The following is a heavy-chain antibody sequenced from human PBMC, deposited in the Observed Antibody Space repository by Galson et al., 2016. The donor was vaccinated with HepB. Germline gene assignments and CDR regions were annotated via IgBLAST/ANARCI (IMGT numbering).Heavy chain of an antibody. J-gene: IGHJ6*02. CDR3: ARGVGGYLGYGMDV. V-gene: IGHV3-74*01. CDR1: GITFSSKG. Sequence: SLRLSCAASGITFSSKGMHWVRQAPGKGLVWVSRINGDGSTTNYVDSVKGRFTISRDNAKNMLYLQMNGLRAEDTAVYYCARGVGGYLGYGMDVWGQGTTVTVSS. CDR2: INGDGSTT. D-gene: IGHD3-22*01.